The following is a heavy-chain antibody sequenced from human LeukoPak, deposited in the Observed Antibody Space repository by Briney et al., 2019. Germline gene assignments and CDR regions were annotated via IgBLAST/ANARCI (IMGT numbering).Heavy chain of an antibody. D-gene: IGHD5-12*01. CDR2: INPKSGGT. J-gene: IGHJ5*02. CDR1: GYTLTDYY. CDR3: ARDSVATIGGQGFDP. Sequence: GASVKVSCTASGYTLTDYYLHWVRQAPGQGLEWMGWINPKSGGTNYIQKSQGRVTITRDTSNSTVYMELSRPRSDDTAVYYCARDSVATIGGQGFDPWGQGTLVTVSS. V-gene: IGHV1-2*02.